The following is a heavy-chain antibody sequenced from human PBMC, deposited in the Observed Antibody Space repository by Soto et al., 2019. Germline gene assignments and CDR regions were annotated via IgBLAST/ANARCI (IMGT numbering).Heavy chain of an antibody. CDR1: GYSFTAYG. V-gene: IGHV1-18*01. CDR2: ISCYNGKT. Sequence: QVQVVQSGDEVKETGASVRVSCKTSGYSFTAYGISWVRQAPGQGLEWMGWISCYNGKTKYAQKVQGRVTMTTDTSTSTAYMEVGSLRSDDPAIYYCARDAPPPELRFLEWHNYDYNGMDVWGQGTTVTVSS. D-gene: IGHD3-3*01. J-gene: IGHJ6*02. CDR3: ARDAPPPELRFLEWHNYDYNGMDV.